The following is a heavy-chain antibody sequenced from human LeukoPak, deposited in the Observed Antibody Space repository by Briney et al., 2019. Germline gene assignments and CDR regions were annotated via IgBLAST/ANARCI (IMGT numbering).Heavy chain of an antibody. D-gene: IGHD3-16*01. CDR1: GFTFSSYG. Sequence: GSLRLSCAASGFTFSSYGMHWIRQPPGKGMEWIGKISHSGSTNYNPSLKSRINMSVDTSKNQFSLKLSSVTAADTAVYFCARIPPPGATAYGVVDYWGQGTLVTVSS. V-gene: IGHV4-34*01. J-gene: IGHJ4*02. CDR3: ARIPPPGATAYGVVDY. CDR2: ISHSGST.